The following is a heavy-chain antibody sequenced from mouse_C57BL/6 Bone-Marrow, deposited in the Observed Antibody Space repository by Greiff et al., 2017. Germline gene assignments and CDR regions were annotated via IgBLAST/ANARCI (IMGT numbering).Heavy chain of an antibody. V-gene: IGHV14-4*01. CDR2: IDPENGDP. CDR1: GFNIKDDY. CDR3: TAHYYGSSSGFAY. J-gene: IGHJ3*01. D-gene: IGHD1-1*01. Sequence: VQLQQSGAELVRPGASVKLSCTASGFNIKDDYMHWVKQRPEPGLEWIGWIDPENGDPESASKFQGKATITADTSSNTAYLQRSSLTSEDTAVYYCTAHYYGSSSGFAYWGQGTLVTVSA.